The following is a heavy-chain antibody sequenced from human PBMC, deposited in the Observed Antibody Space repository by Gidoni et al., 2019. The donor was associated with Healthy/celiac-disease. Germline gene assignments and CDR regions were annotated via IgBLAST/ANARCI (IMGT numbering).Heavy chain of an antibody. D-gene: IGHD5-18*01. CDR1: GFTFSSYS. Sequence: EVQLVESGGGLVKPGGSLRLSCAASGFTFSSYSMNWVRQAPGKGLEWVSSISSSSSYIYYADSVKGRFTISRDNAKTSLYLQMNSLRAEDTAVYYCASVEMATADYWGQGTLVTVSS. CDR3: ASVEMATADY. J-gene: IGHJ4*02. V-gene: IGHV3-21*01. CDR2: ISSSSSYI.